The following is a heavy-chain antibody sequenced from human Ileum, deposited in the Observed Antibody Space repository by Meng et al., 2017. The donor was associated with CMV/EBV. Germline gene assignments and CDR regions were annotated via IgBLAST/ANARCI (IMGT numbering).Heavy chain of an antibody. D-gene: IGHD2-15*01. CDR2: ISGTGDNT. Sequence: GGSLRLSCAASGFTFSGYAVSWVRQPPGKGLEWVSAISGTGDNTYYADSVKGRFTISRDNSKNTLYVQMNSLRAEDTALYYCAKCRGGSCYYFDYWGQGTLVTVSS. CDR3: AKCRGGSCYYFDY. V-gene: IGHV3-23*01. J-gene: IGHJ4*02. CDR1: GFTFSGYA.